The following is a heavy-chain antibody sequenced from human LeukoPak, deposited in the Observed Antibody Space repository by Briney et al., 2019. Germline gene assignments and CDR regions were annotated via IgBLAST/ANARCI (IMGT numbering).Heavy chain of an antibody. Sequence: GRSLRLSCAASGFTLSSYGMHWVRQAPGKGLEWVAVIWYDGSNKYYADSVKGRFTISRDNSKNTLYLQMNSLRAEDTAVYYCAKALARRFDYWGQGTLVTVSS. V-gene: IGHV3-33*06. CDR3: AKALARRFDY. J-gene: IGHJ4*02. CDR2: IWYDGSNK. CDR1: GFTLSSYG.